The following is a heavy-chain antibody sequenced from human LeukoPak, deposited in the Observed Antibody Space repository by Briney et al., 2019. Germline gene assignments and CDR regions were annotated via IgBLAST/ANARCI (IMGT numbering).Heavy chain of an antibody. CDR2: INHSGST. CDR3: AKGVKQQLVLRWFDP. D-gene: IGHD6-13*01. Sequence: PSETLSLTCAVYGGSFSGYYWSWIRQPPGKGLEWIGEINHSGSTNYNPSLKSRVTISVDTSKNQFSLKLSSVTAADTAVYYCAKGVKQQLVLRWFDPWGQGTLVTVSS. CDR1: GGSFSGYY. V-gene: IGHV4-34*01. J-gene: IGHJ5*02.